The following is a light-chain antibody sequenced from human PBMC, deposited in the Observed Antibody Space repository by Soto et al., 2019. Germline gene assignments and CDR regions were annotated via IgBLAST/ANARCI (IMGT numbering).Light chain of an antibody. CDR1: SSNIGAGYD. CDR2: GNS. Sequence: QSVLTQPPSVSGAPGQRVTISCTGSSSNIGAGYDVHWYQQLPGTAPKLLIYGNSNRPSGVPDRFSGSKSGTSASLAITGLQAADEADYSCQSYDSSLSGSVFGGGTKLTVL. J-gene: IGLJ3*02. V-gene: IGLV1-40*01. CDR3: QSYDSSLSGSV.